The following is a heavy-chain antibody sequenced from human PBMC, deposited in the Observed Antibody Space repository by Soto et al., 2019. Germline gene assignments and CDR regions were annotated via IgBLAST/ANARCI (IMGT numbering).Heavy chain of an antibody. D-gene: IGHD1-26*01. J-gene: IGHJ6*02. CDR1: GGSISSGGYY. CDR2: IYYSGST. V-gene: IGHV4-31*03. CDR3: ARVSGSYYYGMDV. Sequence: PSETLSLTCTVSGGSISSGGYYWSWIRQHPGKGLEWIGYIYYSGSTNYNTSLKSRVTISVDKSKNQFSLKLSSVTAADTAVYYCARVSGSYYYGMDVWGQGTTVTVSS.